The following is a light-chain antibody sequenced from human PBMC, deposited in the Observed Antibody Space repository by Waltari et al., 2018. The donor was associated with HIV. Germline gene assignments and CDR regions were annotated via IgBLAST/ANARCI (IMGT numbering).Light chain of an antibody. Sequence: QSVLTRPPSASGTPGQRVTISCSGSSSNIGSNYVYWYQQLPGTAPQLLIYRKNQRPSGVPDRFSGSKSGTSASLAISGLRSEDETDYYCAAWDDSLSGPVFGGGTKLTVL. V-gene: IGLV1-47*01. J-gene: IGLJ3*02. CDR3: AAWDDSLSGPV. CDR2: RKN. CDR1: SSNIGSNY.